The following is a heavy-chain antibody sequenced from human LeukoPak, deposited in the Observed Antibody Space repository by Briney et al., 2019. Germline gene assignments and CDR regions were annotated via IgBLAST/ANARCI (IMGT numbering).Heavy chain of an antibody. J-gene: IGHJ4*02. Sequence: GASVKVSCKASGYTFTSYGISWVRQAPGQGLEWMGWISAYNGNTNYAQKLQGRVTMTTDTSTSTAYMELRRLRSDDTALYYCASVSDSSGPVWGQGTLVTVSS. D-gene: IGHD6-19*01. CDR1: GYTFTSYG. CDR2: ISAYNGNT. V-gene: IGHV1-18*01. CDR3: ASVSDSSGPV.